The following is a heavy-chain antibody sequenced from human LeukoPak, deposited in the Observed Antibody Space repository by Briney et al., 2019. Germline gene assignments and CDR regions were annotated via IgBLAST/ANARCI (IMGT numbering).Heavy chain of an antibody. V-gene: IGHV3-33*01. CDR2: IWYDGSNK. CDR3: ARESRYFDWLFDY. Sequence: GGSLRLSCAASGFTFSGYGMHWVRQAPGKGLDWVAVIWYDGSNKYYADSVKGRFTISRDNSKNTLYLQMNSLRAEDTAVYYCARESRYFDWLFDYWGQGTLVTVSS. CDR1: GFTFSGYG. J-gene: IGHJ4*02. D-gene: IGHD3-9*01.